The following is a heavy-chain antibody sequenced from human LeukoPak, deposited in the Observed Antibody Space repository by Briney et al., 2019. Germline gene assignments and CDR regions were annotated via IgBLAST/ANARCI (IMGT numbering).Heavy chain of an antibody. CDR2: INPNSGGT. D-gene: IGHD6-19*01. CDR3: AGDKQQWLVPLGWFDP. Sequence: ASVKVSCKASGYTFTGYYMHWVRQAPGQGLEWMGWINPNSGGTNYAQKFQGRVTMTRDTSISTAYMELSRLRSDDTAVYYCAGDKQQWLVPLGWFDPWGQGTLVTVSS. CDR1: GYTFTGYY. J-gene: IGHJ5*02. V-gene: IGHV1-2*02.